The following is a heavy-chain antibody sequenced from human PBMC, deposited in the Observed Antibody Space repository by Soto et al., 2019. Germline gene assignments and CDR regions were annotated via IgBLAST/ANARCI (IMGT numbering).Heavy chain of an antibody. J-gene: IGHJ3*01. CDR3: ARWRAIVGGAEALAV. D-gene: IGHD1-26*01. Sequence: QVQLVQSGAEVKKPGALVRVSCKTSGYTFINYGITWVRQAPGPGLEGMGWLSDYNGDTSSSEKLQDRFTITKDTSTNTVYMDIRSLTSDDTAVYYCARWRAIVGGAEALAVWGQGTMVIVSS. CDR1: GYTFINYG. V-gene: IGHV1-18*01. CDR2: LSDYNGDT.